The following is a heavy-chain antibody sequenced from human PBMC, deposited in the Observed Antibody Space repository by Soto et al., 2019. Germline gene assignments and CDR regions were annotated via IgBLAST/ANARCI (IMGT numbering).Heavy chain of an antibody. J-gene: IGHJ5*02. CDR2: IYWDDDK. V-gene: IGHV2-5*02. CDR3: AQFEDCGDYANWCDP. D-gene: IGHD4-17*01. Sequence: QITLKESGPTLVKPTQTLTLTCTFSGFSLSTSGVGVGWIRQPPGKALEWLALIYWDDDKRYSASRKSRLTTSKDTSRNEVVPTMTKMEPVDTATYYCAQFEDCGDYANWCDPWGQGTLVTVSS. CDR1: GFSLSTSGVG.